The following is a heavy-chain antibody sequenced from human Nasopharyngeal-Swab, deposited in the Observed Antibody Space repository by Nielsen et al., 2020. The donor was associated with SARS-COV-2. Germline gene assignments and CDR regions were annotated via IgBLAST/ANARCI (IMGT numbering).Heavy chain of an antibody. V-gene: IGHV4-39*01. CDR2: MSYSGVT. D-gene: IGHD3-22*01. Sequence: WIRQLPGKGLEWIGSMSYSGVTFYNPSLRNRVTLSVDTSKNLLSLKLDSVTAADTALYYCARHSRVTTVVVVTLFDFWGQGIQVTVSS. J-gene: IGHJ4*02. CDR3: ARHSRVTTVVVVTLFDF.